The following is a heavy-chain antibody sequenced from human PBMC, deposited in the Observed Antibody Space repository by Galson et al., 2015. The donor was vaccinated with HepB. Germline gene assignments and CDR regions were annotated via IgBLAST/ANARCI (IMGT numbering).Heavy chain of an antibody. V-gene: IGHV3-9*02. D-gene: IGHD3-16*01. CDR1: GFTSDDHA. CDR2: LNLITHRV. Sequence: SLRLSCATSGFTSDDHAMHWIRQAPGKGLEWVSGLNLITHRVDYADSVKGRFTFSRDYAKNSLYLGMNSLRPEDTALYYCVKDRGPGGANFWGQGTLVTVSS. J-gene: IGHJ4*02. CDR3: VKDRGPGGANF.